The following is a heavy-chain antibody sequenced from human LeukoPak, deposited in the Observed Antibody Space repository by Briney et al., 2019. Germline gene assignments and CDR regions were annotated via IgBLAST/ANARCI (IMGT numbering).Heavy chain of an antibody. Sequence: SETLSLTCTVSGGSISSSNYYWAWIRQPPGKGLEWIGSIYYSGSTWYNPSLKSRVTVSADTSKNQFSLKLTSVTAADTAVYYCARDRACSNGVCSYFDYWGQGTVVTVSS. V-gene: IGHV4-39*01. CDR2: IYYSGST. CDR1: GGSISSSNYY. J-gene: IGHJ4*02. CDR3: ARDRACSNGVCSYFDY. D-gene: IGHD2-8*01.